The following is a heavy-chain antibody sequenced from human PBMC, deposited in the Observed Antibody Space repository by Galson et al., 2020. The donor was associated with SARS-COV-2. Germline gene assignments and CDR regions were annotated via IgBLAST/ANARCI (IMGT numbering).Heavy chain of an antibody. CDR3: AGYFDILNGYFDY. CDR1: GFNLKTYA. CDR2: ISASGDRK. Sequence: GGSLRLSCAASGFNLKTYAMSWVRQAPGKGQEWDSGISASGDRKFYEDSLKGRCTISRDNSKNTVYLQMNSLRAEETAVYYCAGYFDILNGYFDYWGQGTLVSVSS. D-gene: IGHD3-9*01. V-gene: IGHV3-23*01. J-gene: IGHJ4*02.